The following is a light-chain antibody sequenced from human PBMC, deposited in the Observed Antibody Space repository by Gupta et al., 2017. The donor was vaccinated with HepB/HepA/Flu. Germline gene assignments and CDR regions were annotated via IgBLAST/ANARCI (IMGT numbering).Light chain of an antibody. J-gene: IGLJ2*01. Sequence: QSALTQPASVSGSPGQSITISCTGTSSDVGASDCVSWYQQPPGKAPKLIIYDVSHRPPGFSYRFSASKFGSTASLTISGLQPEDEATYYCSSYISSHSLVVFGEGTKVTVL. CDR2: DVS. V-gene: IGLV2-14*03. CDR1: SSDVGASDC. CDR3: SSYISSHSLVV.